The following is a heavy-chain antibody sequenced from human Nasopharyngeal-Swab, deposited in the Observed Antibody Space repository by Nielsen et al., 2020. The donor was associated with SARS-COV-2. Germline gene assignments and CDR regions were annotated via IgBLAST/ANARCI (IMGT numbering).Heavy chain of an antibody. CDR3: ATAPAAADATYYYYGMDA. CDR1: GYTLTELS. V-gene: IGHV1-24*01. D-gene: IGHD6-13*01. J-gene: IGHJ6*02. Sequence: ASVKVSCKVSGYTLTELSMHWVRQAPGKGLEWMGGFDPEDGETIYAQKFQGRVTMTEDTSTDTAYMELSSLRSEDTAVYYCATAPAAADATYYYYGMDAWGQGTTVTVSS. CDR2: FDPEDGET.